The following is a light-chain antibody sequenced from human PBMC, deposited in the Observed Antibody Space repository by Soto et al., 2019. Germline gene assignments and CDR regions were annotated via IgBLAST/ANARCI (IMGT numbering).Light chain of an antibody. CDR2: RNK. CDR3: ATWEDNLTARV. CDR1: SSNIGSNY. J-gene: IGLJ3*02. V-gene: IGLV1-47*01. Sequence: QSVLIQPSSASGTPGQRVTISCSGSSSNIGSNYVYWFQQLPGAAPKLLINRNKQQPSGVPYRFSGSKSGTSASLAISGRRSEDEADFYCATWEDNLTARVFGGGTKLTVL.